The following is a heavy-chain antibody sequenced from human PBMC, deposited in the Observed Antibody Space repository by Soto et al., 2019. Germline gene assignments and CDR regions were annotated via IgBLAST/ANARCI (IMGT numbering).Heavy chain of an antibody. CDR1: GFTFSSFE. Sequence: PGGSLRLSCVASGFTFSSFEMNWVRQAPGKGLEWVSYIDSSGGTIHYADAVKGRFTISRDNSENSLYLQMSSLRVEDTAIYYCTREPYLDAAMDFDYWGQGALVTVSS. J-gene: IGHJ4*02. V-gene: IGHV3-48*03. CDR3: TREPYLDAAMDFDY. D-gene: IGHD5-18*01. CDR2: IDSSGGTI.